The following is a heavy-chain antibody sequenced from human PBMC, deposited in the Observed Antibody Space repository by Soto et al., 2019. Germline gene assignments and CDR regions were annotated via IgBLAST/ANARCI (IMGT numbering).Heavy chain of an antibody. Sequence: EVQLLESGGGLVQPGGSLRLSCAASGFTFSSYAMRWVRQAPVKGLEWVAAISGSGGSTYYADSVKGRFTISRDNSKNTLYLQMNSLRAEDTAVYYCARRVSGSYYDYWGQGTLVTVS. D-gene: IGHD1-26*01. CDR2: ISGSGGST. CDR1: GFTFSSYA. CDR3: ARRVSGSYYDY. J-gene: IGHJ4*02. V-gene: IGHV3-23*01.